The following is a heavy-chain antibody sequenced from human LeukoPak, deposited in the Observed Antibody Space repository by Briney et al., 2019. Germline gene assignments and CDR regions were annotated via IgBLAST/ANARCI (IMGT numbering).Heavy chain of an antibody. CDR3: ASFPRADMGLIILDY. CDR2: ISASGDST. Sequence: GGSLRLSCAASGFSFSSYAMTWVRQAPGKGLEWVSGISASGDSTNYADSVKGRFTISRDNSTNTVYLQVNSLRAEDTAVYYCASFPRADMGLIILDYWGQGTLVTVSS. D-gene: IGHD3-16*02. J-gene: IGHJ4*02. CDR1: GFSFSSYA. V-gene: IGHV3-23*01.